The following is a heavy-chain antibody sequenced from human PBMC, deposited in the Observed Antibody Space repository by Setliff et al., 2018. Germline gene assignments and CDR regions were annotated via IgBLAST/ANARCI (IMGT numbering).Heavy chain of an antibody. CDR1: GGSISSSYY. J-gene: IGHJ6*02. D-gene: IGHD5-12*01. CDR2: VYTSGGT. Sequence: KASETLSLTCTVSGGSISSSYYWSWIRQPAGKGLEWIGRVYTSGGTNYNPSLSSRVSMSLDTSKNQFSLKLTSVTAADTAVYYCARDQWVRSPPLSFSYGMDVWGQGTTVTVSS. CDR3: ARDQWVRSPPLSFSYGMDV. V-gene: IGHV4-4*07.